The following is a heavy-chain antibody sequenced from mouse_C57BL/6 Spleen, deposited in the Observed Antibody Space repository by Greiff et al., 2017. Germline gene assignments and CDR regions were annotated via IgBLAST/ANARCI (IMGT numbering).Heavy chain of an antibody. Sequence: QVQLQQSGAELVRPGTSVKVSCKASGYAFTNYLLEWVKQRPGQGLEWIGVINPGSGGTNYNEKFKGKATLTADKSSSTAYMQLSSLTSEDSAVYFCARGYGSSSRGIDYWGQGTTLTVSS. CDR1: GYAFTNYL. D-gene: IGHD1-1*01. CDR2: INPGSGGT. V-gene: IGHV1-54*01. CDR3: ARGYGSSSRGIDY. J-gene: IGHJ2*01.